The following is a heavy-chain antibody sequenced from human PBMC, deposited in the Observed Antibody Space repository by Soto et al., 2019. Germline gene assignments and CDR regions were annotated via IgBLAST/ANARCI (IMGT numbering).Heavy chain of an antibody. CDR3: ARGSMVLGVTPNYHYRLAG. CDR1: GDSIISGGYY. Sequence: PSETLSLTCTVSGDSIISGGYYWILIRQHPGKGLEWIGYIYYSGSTDYNPSLKSRLTISIDTSKNQFSLKLSSVTAADTAVYYCARGSMVLGVTPNYHYRLAGRGQRTTVLVSS. V-gene: IGHV4-31*03. J-gene: IGHJ6*02. CDR2: IYYSGST. D-gene: IGHD3-10*01.